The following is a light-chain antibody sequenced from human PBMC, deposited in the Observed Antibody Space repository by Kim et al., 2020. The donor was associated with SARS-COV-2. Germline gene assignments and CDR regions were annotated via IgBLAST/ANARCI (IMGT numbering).Light chain of an antibody. J-gene: IGLJ3*02. CDR1: SGSVSNSYY. Sequence: QTVVTQEPSFSVSPGGTVTLTCGFSSGSVSNSYYPSWYQQTPGQAPRTLIYSTNTRSSGVPDRFSGSIVGNKAALTITGAQADDESDYYCVLYMGSGIWVFGGGTQLTVL. CDR2: STN. V-gene: IGLV8-61*01. CDR3: VLYMGSGIWV.